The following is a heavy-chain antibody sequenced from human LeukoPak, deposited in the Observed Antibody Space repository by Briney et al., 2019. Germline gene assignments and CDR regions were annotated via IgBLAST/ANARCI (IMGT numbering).Heavy chain of an antibody. J-gene: IGHJ4*02. V-gene: IGHV4-39*01. Sequence: SETLSLTCTVSGGSISSSSHYWGWSRQPPGKGLEWIGSIYYSESTYYNPSLNSRTTISVDTSNNQFSLKLSLVTAAATAVYYCARSDYGDSYYFDYWGQGTLVTVSS. CDR1: GGSISSSSHY. CDR3: ARSDYGDSYYFDY. D-gene: IGHD4-17*01. CDR2: IYYSEST.